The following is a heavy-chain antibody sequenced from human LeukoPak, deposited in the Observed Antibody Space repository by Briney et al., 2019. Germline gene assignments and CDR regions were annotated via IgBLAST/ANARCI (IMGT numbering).Heavy chain of an antibody. CDR1: EFTFSTYA. V-gene: IGHV3-30-3*01. D-gene: IGHD3-3*01. Sequence: GGPLRLSCAASEFTFSTYAMQWLRQAPGKGLEWVALISYDGSNKYYADSVKGRFTISRDNAKKSLYLQMNSLRAEDTALYHCARSLEFDLEFPFDIWGQGTMVTVSS. J-gene: IGHJ3*02. CDR2: ISYDGSNK. CDR3: ARSLEFDLEFPFDI.